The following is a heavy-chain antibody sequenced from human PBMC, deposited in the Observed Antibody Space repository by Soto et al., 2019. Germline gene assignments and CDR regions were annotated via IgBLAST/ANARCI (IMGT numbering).Heavy chain of an antibody. Sequence: SETLSLTCAVSGGSISSGGYSWSWIRQPPGKGLEWIGYTYHSGSTYYNPSLKSRVTISVDRSKNQFSLKLSSVTAADTAVYYCARTESGTFDPWGQGTLVTV. D-gene: IGHD1-7*01. CDR1: GGSISSGGYS. V-gene: IGHV4-30-2*01. CDR3: ARTESGTFDP. CDR2: TYHSGST. J-gene: IGHJ5*02.